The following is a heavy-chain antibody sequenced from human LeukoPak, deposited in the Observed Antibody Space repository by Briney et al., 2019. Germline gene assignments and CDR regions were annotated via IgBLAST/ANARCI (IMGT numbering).Heavy chain of an antibody. J-gene: IGHJ4*02. CDR1: GGSISSYY. V-gene: IGHV4-4*07. CDR3: ARDTGYYFGSGNYLYYFDY. CDR2: MYTSGST. Sequence: PSETLSLTCTVFGGSISSYYWSWIRHPAGKGREWIVRMYTSGSTNYNPSLKSRVTMSVDTSKNQFSLKLSSVTAADTAVYYCARDTGYYFGSGNYLYYFDYWGQGTLVTVSS. D-gene: IGHD3-10*01.